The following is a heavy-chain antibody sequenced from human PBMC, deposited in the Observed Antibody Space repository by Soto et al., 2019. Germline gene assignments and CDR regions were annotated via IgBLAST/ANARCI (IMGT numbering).Heavy chain of an antibody. J-gene: IGHJ4*02. CDR2: INYGGSA. CDR3: AKNFDY. CDR1: GGSFSGY. V-gene: IGHV4-34*01. Sequence: SETLSLTCAVYGGSFSGYWSWIRQPPGKGLEWIGDINYGGSANYNPSLKSRVTISVDTSKNHFSLKLNSVTAADSAVYYCAKNFDYWSQGTLVTVS.